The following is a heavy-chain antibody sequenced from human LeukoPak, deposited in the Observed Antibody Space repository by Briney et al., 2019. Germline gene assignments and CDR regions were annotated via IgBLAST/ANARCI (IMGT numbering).Heavy chain of an antibody. D-gene: IGHD3-10*01. Sequence: SETLSLTCTVSGGSISSYYWSWIRQPPGKGLEWIGYIYTSGSTNYNPSLKSRVTMSVDTSKNQFSLKLSSVTAEDTAVYYCARDFESGPDIWFGDPYFDYWGQGTLVTVSS. J-gene: IGHJ4*02. CDR2: IYTSGST. V-gene: IGHV4-4*08. CDR1: GGSISSYY. CDR3: ARDFESGPDIWFGDPYFDY.